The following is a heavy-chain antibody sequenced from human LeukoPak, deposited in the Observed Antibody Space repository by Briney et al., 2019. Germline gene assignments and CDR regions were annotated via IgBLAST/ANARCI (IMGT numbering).Heavy chain of an antibody. CDR2: VSSDGTT. CDR3: ARLDCVLEGCYNH. CDR1: GDSVTSSY. J-gene: IGHJ4*02. D-gene: IGHD2-15*01. Sequence: SEPLSLTCSVSGDSVTSSYWNWIRQPTGKGLEWIGYVSSDGTTSYTPSLRSRVIMSVDRAKNDFSLILTSVTAADTATYYCARLDCVLEGCYNHWGRGILVTVSS. V-gene: IGHV4-59*08.